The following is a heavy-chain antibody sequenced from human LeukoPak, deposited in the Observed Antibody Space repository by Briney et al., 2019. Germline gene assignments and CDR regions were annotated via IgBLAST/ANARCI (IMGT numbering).Heavy chain of an antibody. Sequence: GGSLRLSCSASGFPFSSYAMHWVRQAPGKGLEYVSAISDSGGSPYYADSVKGRFTISRDNSKNTLYLQMSSLRAEDTAGYFCVRGYSFGPYGMDVWGQGTTVTVSS. V-gene: IGHV3-64D*09. J-gene: IGHJ6*02. CDR3: VRGYSFGPYGMDV. CDR1: GFPFSSYA. CDR2: ISDSGGSP. D-gene: IGHD2-15*01.